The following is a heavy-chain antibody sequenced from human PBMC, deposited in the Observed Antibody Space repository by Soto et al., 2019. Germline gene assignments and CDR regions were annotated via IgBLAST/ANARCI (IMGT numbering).Heavy chain of an antibody. V-gene: IGHV4-4*07. D-gene: IGHD3-22*01. CDR2: IYTTGST. Sequence: SETLSLTCTVSGGSISTYFWSWIRQPAGGGLEWIGRIYTTGSTNYNPSLKRRVTMSLDTSRNQFSLQLSSVTAADTAVYYCAREGGYFDSSGSGVYHYHGVDVWGQGTTVNVS. J-gene: IGHJ6*02. CDR1: GGSISTYF. CDR3: AREGGYFDSSGSGVYHYHGVDV.